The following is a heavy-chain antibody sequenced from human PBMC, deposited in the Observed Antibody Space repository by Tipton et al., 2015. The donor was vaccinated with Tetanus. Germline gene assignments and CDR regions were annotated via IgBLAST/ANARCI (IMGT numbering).Heavy chain of an antibody. V-gene: IGHV4-34*01. Sequence: TLSLTCAVSGGAFSGYLRSWIRQSPGKGLEWIGEINQSGNTIYNPSLKSRVTIAVDTFKRQFSMTLTSATAADTAVYYCARAGFEGSSSSGYFDHWGLGVLVTVSS. CDR3: ARAGFEGSSSSGYFDH. CDR2: INQSGNT. D-gene: IGHD2-2*01. CDR1: GGAFSGYL. J-gene: IGHJ4*02.